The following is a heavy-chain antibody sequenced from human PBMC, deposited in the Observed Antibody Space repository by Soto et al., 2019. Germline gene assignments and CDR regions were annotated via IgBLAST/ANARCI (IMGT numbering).Heavy chain of an antibody. Sequence: QITLKESGPPLVRPTQTLTLACSLSGFSLTTSGVGVGWIRQPPGKALEFLALIYWDDDTRYRPSLRTRLTITKDTSKNLVVLTMTNVDPVDTATYYCXXXXXXXFVPRHRDAFDLWGQGTMVTVSS. J-gene: IGHJ3*01. D-gene: IGHD6-25*01. V-gene: IGHV2-5*02. CDR1: GFSLTTSGVG. CDR3: XXXXXXXFVPRHRDAFDL. CDR2: IYWDDDT.